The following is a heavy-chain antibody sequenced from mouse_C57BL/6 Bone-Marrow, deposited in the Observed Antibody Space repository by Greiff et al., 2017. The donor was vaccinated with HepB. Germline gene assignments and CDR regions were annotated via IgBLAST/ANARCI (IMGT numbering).Heavy chain of an antibody. J-gene: IGHJ1*03. Sequence: QVQLQQPGAELVKPGASVKMSCKASGYTFTSYWITWVKQRPGHGLEWIGDIYPGSGSTNYNEKFKSKATLTVDTSSSTAYMQLSSLTSEDSAVYYCARGGYSNWYFDVWGTGTTVTVSS. D-gene: IGHD2-5*01. CDR2: IYPGSGST. V-gene: IGHV1-55*01. CDR3: ARGGYSNWYFDV. CDR1: GYTFTSYW.